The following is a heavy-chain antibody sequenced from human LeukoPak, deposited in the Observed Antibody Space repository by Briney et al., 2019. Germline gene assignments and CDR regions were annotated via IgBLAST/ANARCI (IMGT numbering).Heavy chain of an antibody. Sequence: GGSLRLSCAACGFTFSSYTMSWVRQAPGKGLEWVSTISGSGNSIYYADSVKGRFTISRDNSKNTLCLQMNSLRAEDTAVYYCAKDLPLRGAFDIWGQGTMVTVSS. CDR1: GFTFSSYT. D-gene: IGHD3-10*01. CDR3: AKDLPLRGAFDI. CDR2: ISGSGNSI. J-gene: IGHJ3*02. V-gene: IGHV3-23*01.